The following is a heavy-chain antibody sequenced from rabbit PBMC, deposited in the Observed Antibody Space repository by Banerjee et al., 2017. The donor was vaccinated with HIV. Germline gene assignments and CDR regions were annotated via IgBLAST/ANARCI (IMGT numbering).Heavy chain of an antibody. Sequence: QLKETGGGLVQPGGSLTLSCKASGFDFSSYYMSWVRQAPGKGLEWIGIIYASEGSADYASWVNGRFTISSDSAQNTVDLQMNSLTAADTATYFCARWYIFYGMDLWGQGTLVTVS. CDR2: IYASEGSA. V-gene: IGHV1S7*01. CDR3: ARWYIFYGMDL. J-gene: IGHJ6*01. D-gene: IGHD1-1*01. CDR1: GFDFSSYY.